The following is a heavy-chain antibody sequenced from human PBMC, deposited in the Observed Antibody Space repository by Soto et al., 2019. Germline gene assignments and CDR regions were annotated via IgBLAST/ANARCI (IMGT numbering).Heavy chain of an antibody. J-gene: IGHJ4*02. CDR1: GWTFRRYA. V-gene: IGHV3-23*01. CDR3: ATGSSSYTFDY. CDR2: IIGSDDST. Sequence: GGSLRLSCAGSGWTFRRYAMSWGRQAPGKGLVWVSVIIGSDDSTYYADSVKGRFTISRDNSKNTLYLQMNSLRAEDTVLYYYATGSSSYTFDYWGQGTLVTVSS. D-gene: IGHD6-6*01.